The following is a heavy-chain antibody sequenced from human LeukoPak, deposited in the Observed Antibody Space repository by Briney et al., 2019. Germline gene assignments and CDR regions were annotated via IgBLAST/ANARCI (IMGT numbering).Heavy chain of an antibody. CDR3: ARSYGSGSYYNPGDV. CDR1: GGSISSGGDY. D-gene: IGHD3-10*01. Sequence: PSETLSLTCTVSGGSISSGGDYWRWIRQPAGKGLEWLGRIYASGITDYNPSLKSRVTISVDTSTNQFSLKLSSVTAADTAVYYCARSYGSGSYYNPGDVWGKGTTVTVSS. V-gene: IGHV4-61*02. CDR2: IYASGIT. J-gene: IGHJ6*04.